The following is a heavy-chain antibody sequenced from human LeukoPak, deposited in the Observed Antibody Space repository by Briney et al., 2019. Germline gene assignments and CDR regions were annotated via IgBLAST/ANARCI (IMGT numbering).Heavy chain of an antibody. J-gene: IGHJ4*02. V-gene: IGHV4-38-2*01. Sequence: SETLSLTCAVSGYSISSGYYWGWIRQPPGKGLEWIGSIYHSGSTYYNPSLKSRVTISVDTSKNQFSLKLSSVTAADTAVYYCAKHGIQLWYQFDYWGQGALVTVSS. D-gene: IGHD5-18*01. CDR3: AKHGIQLWYQFDY. CDR2: IYHSGST. CDR1: GYSISSGYY.